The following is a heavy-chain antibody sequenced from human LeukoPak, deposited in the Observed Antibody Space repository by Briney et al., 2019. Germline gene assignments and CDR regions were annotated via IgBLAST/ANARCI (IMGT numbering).Heavy chain of an antibody. CDR2: ISAYNGNT. CDR1: GYTFTSYG. D-gene: IGHD1-26*01. Sequence: ASVKVSCKASGYTFTSYGISWVRQAPGQGLEWMGWISAYNGNTNYAQKLQGRVTMTTDTSTSTAYMELRSLRSDDAAVYYCARDKGVYSGSFLPLGYWGQGTLVTVSS. V-gene: IGHV1-18*01. CDR3: ARDKGVYSGSFLPLGY. J-gene: IGHJ4*02.